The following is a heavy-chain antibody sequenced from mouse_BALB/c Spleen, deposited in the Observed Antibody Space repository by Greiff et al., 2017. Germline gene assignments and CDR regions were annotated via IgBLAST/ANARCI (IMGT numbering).Heavy chain of an antibody. D-gene: IGHD2-1*01. Sequence: QVQLQQPGAELVKPGASVKLSCKASGYTFTSYWMHWVKQRPGQGLEWIGEINPSNGRTNYNEKFKSKATLTVDKSSSTAYMQLSSLTSEDSAVYYCARSGGNYDWFAYWGQGTLVTVSA. CDR2: INPSNGRT. CDR3: ARSGGNYDWFAY. CDR1: GYTFTSYW. V-gene: IGHV1S81*02. J-gene: IGHJ3*01.